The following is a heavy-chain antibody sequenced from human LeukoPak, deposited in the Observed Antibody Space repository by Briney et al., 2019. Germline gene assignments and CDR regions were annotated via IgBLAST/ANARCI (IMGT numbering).Heavy chain of an antibody. J-gene: IGHJ5*02. CDR1: GGSVSSSSYY. CDR2: INHSGST. D-gene: IGHD4-23*01. Sequence: SETLSLTCTVSGGSVSSSSYYWGWIRQPPGKGLEWIGEINHSGSTNYNPSLKSRVTISVDTSKNQFSLKLSSVTAADTAVYYCAREDSGNAFDPWGQGTLVTVSS. CDR3: AREDSGNAFDP. V-gene: IGHV4-39*07.